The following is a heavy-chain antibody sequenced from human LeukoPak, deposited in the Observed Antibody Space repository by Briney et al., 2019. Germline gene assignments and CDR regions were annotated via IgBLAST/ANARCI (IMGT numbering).Heavy chain of an antibody. Sequence: RPGGSLRLSCAASGFTFSSYSMNWVRQAPGKGLEWVSSISSSSSYIYYADSVKGRFTISRDNAKNSLYLQMNSLRAEDTAVYYCARATGYCSSTSCYGLYGMDVWGQGTTVTVSS. CDR3: ARATGYCSSTSCYGLYGMDV. CDR2: ISSSSSYI. CDR1: GFTFSSYS. D-gene: IGHD2-2*01. J-gene: IGHJ6*02. V-gene: IGHV3-21*01.